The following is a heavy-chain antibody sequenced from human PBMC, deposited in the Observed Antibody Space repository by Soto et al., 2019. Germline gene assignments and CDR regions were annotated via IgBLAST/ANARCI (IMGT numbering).Heavy chain of an antibody. CDR1: GYTFTSYG. J-gene: IGHJ4*02. D-gene: IGHD3-10*01. V-gene: IGHV1-18*01. CDR3: ARDRYGLRFGESPSDY. Sequence: QVQLVQFGAEVKKPGASVKVSCKASGYTFTSYGISWVRQAPGQGLECMGWISAYNGNTNYAQKLQGRVTMTTDTSTSTAYMELRSLRSDDTAVYYCARDRYGLRFGESPSDYWGQGTLVTVSS. CDR2: ISAYNGNT.